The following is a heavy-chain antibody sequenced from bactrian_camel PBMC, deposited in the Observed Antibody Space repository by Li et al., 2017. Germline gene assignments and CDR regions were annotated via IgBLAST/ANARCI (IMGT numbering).Heavy chain of an antibody. J-gene: IGHJ6*01. CDR3: GAVQRCPIRFIADDFGW. D-gene: IGHD1*01. CDR1: GFTIHNYV. CDR2: MMGNGDS. V-gene: IGHV3S40*01. Sequence: VQLVESGGGLVQPGGSLRLSCVVSGFTIHNYVMTRVRQAPGKGLEWVSVMMGNGDSFYADSVKGRFTISKDNAKNTLNLQMNSLTPEDSGMYYCGAVQRCPIRFIADDFGWWGQGTQVTVS.